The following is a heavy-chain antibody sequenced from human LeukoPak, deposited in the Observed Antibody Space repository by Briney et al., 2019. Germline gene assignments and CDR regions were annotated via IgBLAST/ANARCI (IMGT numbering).Heavy chain of an antibody. V-gene: IGHV3-23*01. CDR2: ISSGGDNT. J-gene: IGHJ4*02. D-gene: IGHD2-8*02. CDR1: GFTFGNYD. Sequence: GGSLRLSCAASGFTFGNYDMAWVRQAPGKGLQWVSAISSGGDNTYYADSVKGRFTISRDNSKNTLSLHMSSLRAEDTALYYCATYRQVLLPFESWGQGTLVTVSS. CDR3: ATYRQVLLPFES.